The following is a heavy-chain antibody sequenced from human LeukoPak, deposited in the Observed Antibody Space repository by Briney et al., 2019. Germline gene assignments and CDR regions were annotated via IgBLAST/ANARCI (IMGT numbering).Heavy chain of an antibody. CDR3: AIKGHDAIHPGSDY. CDR1: GALISSGSYY. CDR2: INHSGST. Sequence: PSETLSLTCTVSGALISSGSYYWSWIRQPPGKGLEWIGEINHSGSTNYNPSLKSRVTISVDTSKNQFSLKLSSVTAADTAVYYCAIKGHDAIHPGSDYWGQGTLVTVSS. V-gene: IGHV4-39*07. J-gene: IGHJ4*02. D-gene: IGHD5-18*01.